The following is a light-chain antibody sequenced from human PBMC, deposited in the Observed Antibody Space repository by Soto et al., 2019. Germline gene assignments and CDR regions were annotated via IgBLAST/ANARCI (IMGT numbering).Light chain of an antibody. J-gene: IGKJ4*01. V-gene: IGKV1-8*01. CDR3: QQYYSYPPRLT. Sequence: AIRMTQSPSSLSASTGDRVTITCRASQGISSYLAWYQQKPGKAPKLLIYAASTLQSGVPSRFSGSGSGTDFTPTISCLQSEDFATYYCQQYYSYPPRLTFGGGTKVEIK. CDR1: QGISSY. CDR2: AAS.